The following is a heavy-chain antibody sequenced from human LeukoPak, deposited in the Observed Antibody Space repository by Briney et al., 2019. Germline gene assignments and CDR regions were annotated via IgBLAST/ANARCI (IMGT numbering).Heavy chain of an antibody. Sequence: SVKASCKASGGTFSSYAISWVRQAPGQGLEWMGRIIPILGIANYAQKFQGRVTITADKSTSTAYMELSSLRSEDTAVYYCARDLASDIVVHAAFDIWGQGTMVTVSS. CDR3: ARDLASDIVVHAAFDI. J-gene: IGHJ3*02. V-gene: IGHV1-69*04. CDR2: IIPILGIA. CDR1: GGTFSSYA. D-gene: IGHD5-12*01.